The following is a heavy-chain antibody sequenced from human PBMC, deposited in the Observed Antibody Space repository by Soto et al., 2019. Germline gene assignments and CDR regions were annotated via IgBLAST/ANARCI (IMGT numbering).Heavy chain of an antibody. CDR1: GFTFSSYG. CDR2: ISYDGSNK. CDR3: AKVPGCSGGSCYPPSYYYYGMDV. J-gene: IGHJ6*02. D-gene: IGHD2-15*01. V-gene: IGHV3-30*18. Sequence: PGGSLRLSCAASGFTFSSYGMHWVRQAPGKGLEWVAVISYDGSNKYNADSVKGRFTISRDNSKNTLYLQMNSLRAEDTAVYYCAKVPGCSGGSCYPPSYYYYGMDVWGQGTTVTVSS.